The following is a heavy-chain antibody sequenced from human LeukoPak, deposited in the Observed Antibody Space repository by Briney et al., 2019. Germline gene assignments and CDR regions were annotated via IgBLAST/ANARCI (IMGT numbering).Heavy chain of an antibody. CDR1: GYTFTSYD. CDR2: MNPNSSNT. CDR3: ARTKWFGEPNFDY. J-gene: IGHJ4*02. Sequence: ASVKVSCKASGYTFTSYDINWVRQATGQGLEWMGWMNPNSSNTGYAQKFQGRVTMTRNTSISTAYMELSSLRSEDTAVYYCARTKWFGEPNFDYWGQGTLVTVSS. V-gene: IGHV1-8*01. D-gene: IGHD3-10*01.